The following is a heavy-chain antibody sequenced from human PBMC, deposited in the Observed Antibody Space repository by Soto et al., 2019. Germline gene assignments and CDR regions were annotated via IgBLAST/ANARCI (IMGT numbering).Heavy chain of an antibody. D-gene: IGHD6-13*01. CDR2: IIPIFGKA. CDR3: ARERKEQQRVPPYFDY. V-gene: IGHV1-69*06. CDR1: GGTFSSYA. Sequence: SVKVSCKASGGTFSSYAISWVRQAPGQGLEWMGGIIPIFGKANYAQKFQGRVTITADKSTSTAYMELSSLRSEDTAVYYCARERKEQQRVPPYFDYWGQGTLVTVSS. J-gene: IGHJ4*02.